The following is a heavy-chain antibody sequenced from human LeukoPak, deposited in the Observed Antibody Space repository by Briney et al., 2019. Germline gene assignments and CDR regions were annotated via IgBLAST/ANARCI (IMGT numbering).Heavy chain of an antibody. J-gene: IGHJ5*02. CDR2: IRSKAYGGTT. CDR3: TRVRAPSSIAALGWFDP. CDR1: GFTFGDYA. V-gene: IGHV3-49*03. Sequence: PGGSLRLSCTASGFTFGDYAMSWFRQAPGKGLEWVGFIRSKAYGGTTEYAASVKGRFTISRDDSKSIAYLQMNSLKTEDTAVYYCTRVRAPSSIAALGWFDPWGQGTLVTVSS. D-gene: IGHD6-6*01.